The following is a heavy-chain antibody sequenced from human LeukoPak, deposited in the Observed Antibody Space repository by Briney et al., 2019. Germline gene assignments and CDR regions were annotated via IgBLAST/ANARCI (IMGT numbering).Heavy chain of an antibody. CDR3: ARDGRSYSPLPMDV. Sequence: ASVNVSCTASGYTFTSYGISWVRQAPGQGLEWMGWISAYNGNTNYAQKLQGRVTMTTDTSTSTAYMELRSLRSDDTAVYYCARDGRSYSPLPMDVWGQGTTVTVSS. V-gene: IGHV1-18*01. CDR2: ISAYNGNT. J-gene: IGHJ6*02. CDR1: GYTFTSYG. D-gene: IGHD5-18*01.